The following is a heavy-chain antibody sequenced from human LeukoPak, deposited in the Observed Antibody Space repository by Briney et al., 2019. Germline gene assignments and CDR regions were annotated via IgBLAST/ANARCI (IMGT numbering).Heavy chain of an antibody. D-gene: IGHD6-13*01. Sequence: SETLSLTCTVSGASITSYYWTWIRQPPGKGLEWIGYIHYSGSTNYNPSLKSRVTISVDTSKNQFSLKLSSVTAADTAVYYCARGFMMAVAGRGEFHYWGQGTLVTVSS. V-gene: IGHV4-59*01. CDR1: GASITSYY. CDR2: IHYSGST. CDR3: ARGFMMAVAGRGEFHY. J-gene: IGHJ4*02.